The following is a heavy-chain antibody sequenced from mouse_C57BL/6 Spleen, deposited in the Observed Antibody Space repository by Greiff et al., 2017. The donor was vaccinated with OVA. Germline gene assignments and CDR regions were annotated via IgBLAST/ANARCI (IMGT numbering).Heavy chain of an antibody. CDR2: INPNNGGT. CDR3: ARRDFHGDYFDY. V-gene: IGHV1-18*01. Sequence: VQLQQSGPELVKPGASVKIPCKASGYTFTDYNMDWVKQSHGKSLEWIGDINPNNGGTIYNQKFKGKATLTVDKSSSTAYMELRSLTSEDTAVYYCARRDFHGDYFDYWGQGTTLTVSS. CDR1: GYTFTDYN. J-gene: IGHJ2*01.